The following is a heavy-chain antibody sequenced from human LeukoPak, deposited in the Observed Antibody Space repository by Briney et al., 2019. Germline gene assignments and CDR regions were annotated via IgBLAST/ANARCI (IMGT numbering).Heavy chain of an antibody. CDR1: GGSISSYY. Sequence: SETLSLTCTVSGGSISSYYWSWIRQPPGKGLEWIGYIYYRGSTNYNPSLKSRVTISVDTSKNQFSLKLSSVTAADTAVYYCARRWTNGIELAYCGGDCYNAFDIWGQGTMVTVPS. D-gene: IGHD2-21*02. V-gene: IGHV4-59*08. CDR2: IYYRGST. CDR3: ARRWTNGIELAYCGGDCYNAFDI. J-gene: IGHJ3*02.